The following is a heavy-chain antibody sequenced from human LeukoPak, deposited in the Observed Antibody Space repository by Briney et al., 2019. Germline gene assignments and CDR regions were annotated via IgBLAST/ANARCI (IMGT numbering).Heavy chain of an antibody. D-gene: IGHD3-22*01. J-gene: IGHJ4*02. Sequence: ESLKISCKGSGYSFTSYWIGWVRQMPGKGLEWMGIIYPGDSDTRYSPSFQGQVTISADKSISTAYLQWSSLKASDTAMYYCARQVKPGSGNYLPFDYWGQGTLVTVSS. CDR3: ARQVKPGSGNYLPFDY. V-gene: IGHV5-51*01. CDR1: GYSFTSYW. CDR2: IYPGDSDT.